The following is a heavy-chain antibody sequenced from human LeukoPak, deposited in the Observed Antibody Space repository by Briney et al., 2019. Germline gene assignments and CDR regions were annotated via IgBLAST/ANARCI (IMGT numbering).Heavy chain of an antibody. Sequence: PGGSLRLSCAASGFTFSSYGMHWVRQAPGKGLEWVAVIWYDGSNKYYADSVKGRFTISRDNSKNTLYLQMNSLRAEDTAVYYCAKAIHFDWSTLDYWGQGTLVTVSS. CDR3: AKAIHFDWSTLDY. CDR1: GFTFSSYG. CDR2: IWYDGSNK. J-gene: IGHJ4*02. D-gene: IGHD3-9*01. V-gene: IGHV3-33*08.